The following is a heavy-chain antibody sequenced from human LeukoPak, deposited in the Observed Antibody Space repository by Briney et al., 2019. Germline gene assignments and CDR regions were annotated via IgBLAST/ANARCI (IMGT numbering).Heavy chain of an antibody. CDR2: IYYSGST. J-gene: IGHJ6*02. Sequence: SETLSLTCTVSGGSISSGDYYWSWIRQPPGKGLEWIGYIYYSGSTYYNPSLKSRVTISVDTSKNQFSLELSSVTAADTAVYYCARSLRYCTNGVCYHYYYGMDVWGQGTTVTVSS. CDR3: ARSLRYCTNGVCYHYYYGMDV. CDR1: GGSISSGDYY. V-gene: IGHV4-30-4*01. D-gene: IGHD2-8*01.